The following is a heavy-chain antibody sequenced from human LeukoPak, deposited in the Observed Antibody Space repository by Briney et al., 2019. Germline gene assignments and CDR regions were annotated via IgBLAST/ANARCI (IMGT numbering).Heavy chain of an antibody. V-gene: IGHV4-59*08. J-gene: IGHJ6*02. CDR2: IYYTGST. Sequence: SETLSLTCTVSGGSISTYYWRWVRLPPGKGLEWMGYIYYTGSTNYNPSLKSRVTISVDTSSNQFSLKLSAVTAADTAVYYCARHSHYYYGMDVWGQGTTVTVSS. CDR3: ARHSHYYYGMDV. CDR1: GGSISTYY.